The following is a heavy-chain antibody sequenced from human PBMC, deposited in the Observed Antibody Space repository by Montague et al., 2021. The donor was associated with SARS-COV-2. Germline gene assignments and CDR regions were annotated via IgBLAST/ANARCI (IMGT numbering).Heavy chain of an antibody. J-gene: IGHJ6*03. CDR3: AKLGEGVVPAPILGVGPYYSSFYMDV. CDR1: GGSFSGYY. D-gene: IGHD2-2*02. V-gene: IGHV4-34*01. CDR2: INHSGSA. Sequence: SETLSLTCAVYGGSFSGYYWYWIRQPPGKGLEWIGEINHSGSANYNPSLKRRATISVDTSKNQLSLKLNSVTAADTAVYYCAKLGEGVVPAPILGVGPYYSSFYMDVWGKGATVTVSS.